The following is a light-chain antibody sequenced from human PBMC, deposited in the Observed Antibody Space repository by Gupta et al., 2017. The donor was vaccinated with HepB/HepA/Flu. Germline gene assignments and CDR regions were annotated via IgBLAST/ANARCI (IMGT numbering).Light chain of an antibody. J-gene: IGLJ1*01. Sequence: QSALTQPRSVSGPPGQSVTISCTGTSSDVGNYNYVSWYQQHPGKAPKLIIYDVFKRPSGVPDRFSGSKSGNTASLTISGLQGDDEADYFCCSYTGSYSYVFGTGTKVAVL. CDR3: CSYTGSYSYV. CDR1: SSDVGNYNY. CDR2: DVF. V-gene: IGLV2-11*01.